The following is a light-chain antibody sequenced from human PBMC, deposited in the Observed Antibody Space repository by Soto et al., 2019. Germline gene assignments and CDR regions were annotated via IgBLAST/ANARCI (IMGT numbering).Light chain of an antibody. J-gene: IGKJ2*03. CDR3: QQSHITQYS. CDR2: GAS. CDR1: QSVDRH. V-gene: IGKV1-39*01. Sequence: DIPMTQSPSSLSASVGDRVTITCRASQSVDRHLHWYQQRPGKAPNLLISGASSLQSGVPSRFSGSGSGTDFTLTISSLQREDFATYYCQQSHITQYSFGQGTTLEIK.